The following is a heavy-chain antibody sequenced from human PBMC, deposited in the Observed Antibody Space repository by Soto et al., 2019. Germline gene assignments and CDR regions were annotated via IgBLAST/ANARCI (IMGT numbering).Heavy chain of an antibody. CDR3: ARPSGLLGQYSALVDY. V-gene: IGHV1-69*13. J-gene: IGHJ4*02. D-gene: IGHD6-6*01. CDR2: IIPIFTTT. Sequence: SVKVSCKASGGTFSNSAIAWVRQTPGQGLEWLGMIIPIFTTTNYAQKFKDRLTISADGYTSTAYMELSGLKSEDTAVYFCARPSGLLGQYSALVDYWGQGTLVTVSS. CDR1: GGTFSNSA.